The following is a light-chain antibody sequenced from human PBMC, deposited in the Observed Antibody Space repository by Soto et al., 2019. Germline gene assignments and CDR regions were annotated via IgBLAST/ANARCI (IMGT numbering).Light chain of an antibody. Sequence: DIQMTQSPSSLSASIGDRVTITCRASQSMSNYLNWYQQKPGKAPKVLMYAASSLQSGVPSRFSGSGSGTDFTLTISSLQPEDVATYYCQQSYNTPITFGQGTRLEIK. V-gene: IGKV1-39*01. CDR1: QSMSNY. J-gene: IGKJ5*01. CDR3: QQSYNTPIT. CDR2: AAS.